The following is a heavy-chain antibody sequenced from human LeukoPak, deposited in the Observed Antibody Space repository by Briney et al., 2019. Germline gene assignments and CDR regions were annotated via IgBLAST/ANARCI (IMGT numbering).Heavy chain of an antibody. V-gene: IGHV1-2*02. CDR2: FSPKSGGT. J-gene: IGHJ4*02. D-gene: IGHD6-19*01. Sequence: ASVKVSCKASAYTVTDYHIHWVRQAPGQGLEWMGWFSPKSGGTNYAQKFQGRITMTSDTSSATAYMELSGLRFDDTAVYYCARDLGSSGWFLDYWGQGTLVTVSS. CDR3: ARDLGSSGWFLDY. CDR1: AYTVTDYH.